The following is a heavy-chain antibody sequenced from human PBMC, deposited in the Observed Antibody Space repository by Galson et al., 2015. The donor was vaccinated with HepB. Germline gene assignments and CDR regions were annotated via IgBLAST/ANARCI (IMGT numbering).Heavy chain of an antibody. D-gene: IGHD3-22*01. Sequence: SLRLSCAASGFTFSSYWMHWVRQAPGKGLVWVSRINSDGSSTSYADSVKGRFTISRDNAKNTLYLQMNSLRAEDTAVYYCARGRGNYYDIAFDIWGQGTMVTVSS. CDR1: GFTFSSYW. CDR3: ARGRGNYYDIAFDI. CDR2: INSDGSST. V-gene: IGHV3-74*01. J-gene: IGHJ3*02.